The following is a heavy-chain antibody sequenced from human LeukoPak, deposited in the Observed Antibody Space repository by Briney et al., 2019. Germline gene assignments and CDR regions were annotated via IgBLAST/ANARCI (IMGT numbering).Heavy chain of an antibody. Sequence: PGGSLSLSYAPYGFTLSSYAVRWVRQPPGKGREWLSGISVGGGNTHSPDSVKGRFPISRDNTNNTLYLKMKDPRAEDTAIYYCAKVPRVVLLAAYYWGQGTLVSVSS. V-gene: IGHV3-23*01. D-gene: IGHD2-15*01. CDR1: GFTLSSYA. J-gene: IGHJ4*02. CDR3: AKVPRVVLLAAYY. CDR2: ISVGGGNT.